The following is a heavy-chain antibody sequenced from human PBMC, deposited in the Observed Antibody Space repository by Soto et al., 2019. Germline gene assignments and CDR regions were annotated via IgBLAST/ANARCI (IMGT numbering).Heavy chain of an antibody. CDR3: ARSSIITTVTTFKGRGRDYYYGMDV. D-gene: IGHD4-17*01. V-gene: IGHV4-39*01. CDR2: IYYSGST. J-gene: IGHJ6*02. CDR1: GGSISSIGYY. Sequence: PLEPQSHTCTVAGGSISSIGYYWSWIRQPPGKGLEWIGSIYYSGSTYYNPSLKSRVTISVDTSKNQFSLKLSSVTAADTAVYYCARSSIITTVTTFKGRGRDYYYGMDVWGQGTTVTVSS.